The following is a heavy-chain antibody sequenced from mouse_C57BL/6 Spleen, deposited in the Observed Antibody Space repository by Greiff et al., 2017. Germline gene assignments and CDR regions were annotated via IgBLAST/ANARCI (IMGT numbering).Heavy chain of an antibody. J-gene: IGHJ4*01. CDR3: ARYWDSYAMDY. Sequence: VQLQQSGAELVKPGASVKISCKASGYAFSSYWLNWVKQRPGKGLEWIGQIYPGDGDTNYNGKFKGKATLTADKASSTAYMQLSSLTSEDSAVYFCARYWDSYAMDYWGQGTSVTVSS. D-gene: IGHD4-1*01. CDR1: GYAFSSYW. CDR2: IYPGDGDT. V-gene: IGHV1-80*01.